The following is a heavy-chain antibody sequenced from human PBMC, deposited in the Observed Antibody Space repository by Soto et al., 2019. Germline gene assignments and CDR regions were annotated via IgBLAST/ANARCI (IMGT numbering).Heavy chain of an antibody. CDR3: AREKEDDCSSSLRVYYGMDA. CDR1: GFTRSTYR. Sequence: PGGSLRLSCAVYGFTRSTYRMTWVRHAPGKGMEWVSSISSSSYYIHYADSVTGRFTISRDSAKNSVYLHLNSLRAEDTAVYYCAREKEDDCSSSLRVYYGMDAWGQGTTVTVSS. D-gene: IGHD6-6*01. V-gene: IGHV3-21*01. CDR2: ISSSSYYI. J-gene: IGHJ6*02.